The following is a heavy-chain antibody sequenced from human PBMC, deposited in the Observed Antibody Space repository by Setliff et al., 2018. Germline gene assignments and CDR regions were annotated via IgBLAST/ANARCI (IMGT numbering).Heavy chain of an antibody. J-gene: IGHJ6*03. CDR3: ARLALTGYDSSGYYYALEYYYYMDV. V-gene: IGHV3-48*01. Sequence: GGSLRLSCVVSGFSFSNYGMTWVRQAPGKGLEWISYISTSSGTRYYADSVKGRFTISRDNANQSLYLQMNSLRAEDTAVYYCARLALTGYDSSGYYYALEYYYYMDVGGKGTTVTVSS. CDR2: ISTSSGTR. CDR1: GFSFSNYG. D-gene: IGHD3-22*01.